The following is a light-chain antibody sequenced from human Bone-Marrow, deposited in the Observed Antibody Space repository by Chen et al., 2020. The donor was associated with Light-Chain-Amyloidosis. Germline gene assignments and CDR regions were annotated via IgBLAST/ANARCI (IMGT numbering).Light chain of an antibody. CDR1: NIGTKS. V-gene: IGLV3-21*02. CDR2: ENS. Sequence: SYVLTQPSSVSVAPGQTATIAWGGNNIGTKSVHWYQQTPGQAPLLVVYENSDRPSGIPGRLADSNSGNTATLTISRVGAGDEADYYCQVWDRGSDRPLFGGGTKLTVL. CDR3: QVWDRGSDRPL. J-gene: IGLJ3*02.